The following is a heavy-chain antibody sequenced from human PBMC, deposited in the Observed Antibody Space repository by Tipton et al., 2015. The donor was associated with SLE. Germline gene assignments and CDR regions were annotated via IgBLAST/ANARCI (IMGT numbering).Heavy chain of an antibody. V-gene: IGHV4-39*01. Sequence: LRLSCTVSGGSISSSSYYWGWIRQPPGKGLEWIGSIYYSGCTYYNPSLKSRVTISVDTSKNQFSLKLSSVTAADTAVYYCARMVVAARAWFDPWGQGTLVTVSS. CDR3: ARMVVAARAWFDP. J-gene: IGHJ5*02. CDR1: GGSISSSSYY. D-gene: IGHD2-15*01. CDR2: IYYSGCT.